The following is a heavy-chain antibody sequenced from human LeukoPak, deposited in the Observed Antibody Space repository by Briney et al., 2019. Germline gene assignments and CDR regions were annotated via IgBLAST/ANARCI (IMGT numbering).Heavy chain of an antibody. J-gene: IGHJ4*02. D-gene: IGHD2-2*01. CDR3: AKTETPYCSGTSCFVDY. CDR1: GFTFSSSA. CDR2: ISGSGGST. V-gene: IGHV3-23*01. Sequence: GGSLRLSCAASGFTFSSSAMSWVRQAPGKGLEWVSAISGSGGSTYYADSVKGRFTISRDNSKNTLYLQMNSLRAEDTAVYYCAKTETPYCSGTSCFVDYWGQGTLVTVSS.